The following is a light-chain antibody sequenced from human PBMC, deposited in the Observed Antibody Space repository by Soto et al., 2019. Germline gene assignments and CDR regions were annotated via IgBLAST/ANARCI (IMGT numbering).Light chain of an antibody. CDR3: SSYAGSHVWV. Sequence: QSVLTQSRSVSGSPGQSVTVSCTGTSSDVSWYQHHPGKAPKLMIYDVYKRPSGVPDRFSGSKSGNTASLTISGLQAEDEADYYCSSYAGSHVWVFGGGTKLTVL. CDR2: DVY. J-gene: IGLJ3*02. V-gene: IGLV2-11*01. CDR1: SSDV.